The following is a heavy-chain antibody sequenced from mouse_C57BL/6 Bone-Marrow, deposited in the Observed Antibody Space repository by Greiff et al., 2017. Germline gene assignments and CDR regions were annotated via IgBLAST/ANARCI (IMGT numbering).Heavy chain of an antibody. CDR3: TRSLLAWFAY. CDR2: ISSGGDYI. V-gene: IGHV5-9-1*02. Sequence: DVMLVESGEGLVKPGGSLKLSCAASGFTFSSYAMSWVRQTPEKRLEWVAYISSGGDYIHYADTVKGRFTISRDNARNTLYLQMSSLKSEDTAMYYCTRSLLAWFAYWGQGTLVTASA. D-gene: IGHD1-1*01. CDR1: GFTFSSYA. J-gene: IGHJ3*01.